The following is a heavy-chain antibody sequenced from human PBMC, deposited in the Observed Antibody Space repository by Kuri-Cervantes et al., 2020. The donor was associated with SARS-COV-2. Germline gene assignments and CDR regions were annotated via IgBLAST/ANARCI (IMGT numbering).Heavy chain of an antibody. CDR1: GGSISSSSYY. CDR3: ARQMMSSITIFGVVITRNWFDP. V-gene: IGHV4-39*01. J-gene: IGHJ5*02. Sequence: GSLRLSCTVSGGSISSSSYYWGWIRQPPGKGLEWIGSIYYTGTTYYNSSLKSRATISVDTSKNQFSLKLSSVTAADTAVYYCARQMMSSITIFGVVITRNWFDPWGQGTLVTVSS. D-gene: IGHD3-3*01. CDR2: IYYTGTT.